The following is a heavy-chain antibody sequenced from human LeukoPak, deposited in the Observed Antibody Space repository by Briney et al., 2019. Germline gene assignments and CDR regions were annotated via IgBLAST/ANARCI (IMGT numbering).Heavy chain of an antibody. Sequence: GGSLRLSCEASGFIFSDYWMTWVRQAPGKGLEWVANIKYDGSEKYAVDSLKGRFTITRDNAKNSLYQKMNSLGAEDTAIYYGGRARQWLGVGNWFDPWGQGTLVTVSS. D-gene: IGHD3-22*01. CDR1: GFIFSDYW. V-gene: IGHV3-7*01. CDR3: GRARQWLGVGNWFDP. J-gene: IGHJ5*02. CDR2: IKYDGSEK.